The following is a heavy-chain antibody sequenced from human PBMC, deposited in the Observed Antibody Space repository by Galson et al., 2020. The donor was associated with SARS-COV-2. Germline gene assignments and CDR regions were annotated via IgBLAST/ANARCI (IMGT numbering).Heavy chain of an antibody. D-gene: IGHD3-22*01. Sequence: ALVKVSCKASGYTYTDYGISWVRQAPGQGLEWMGGVSAYSGTTDYAQNLQGRVTMTTDTSTNTAYMELRSLRSDDTAVYYCARSTYRHYYHSNGYRWFDPWGQGTLVTVSS. CDR3: ARSTYRHYYHSNGYRWFDP. J-gene: IGHJ5*02. CDR2: VSAYSGTT. CDR1: GYTYTDYG. V-gene: IGHV1-18*01.